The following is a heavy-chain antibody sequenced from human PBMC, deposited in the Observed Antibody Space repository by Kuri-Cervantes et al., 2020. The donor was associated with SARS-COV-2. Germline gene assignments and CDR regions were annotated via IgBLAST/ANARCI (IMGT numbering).Heavy chain of an antibody. V-gene: IGHV4-30-4*08. CDR1: GGSISSGDYY. J-gene: IGHJ3*02. Sequence: SETLSLTCTVSGGSISSGDYYWSWIRQPPGKGLEWIGYIYYSGSTYYNPSLKSRVTISVDTSKNQFSLKLSSVTAADTAVYYCARHSAAAGTKLGAFDIWGQGTMVTVSS. CDR3: ARHSAAAGTKLGAFDI. D-gene: IGHD6-13*01. CDR2: IYYSGST.